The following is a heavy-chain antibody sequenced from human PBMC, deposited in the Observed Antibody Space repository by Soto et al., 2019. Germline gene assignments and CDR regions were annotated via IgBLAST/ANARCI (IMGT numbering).Heavy chain of an antibody. CDR3: ARVNKGSSSGTY. CDR1: GFTFRIYW. J-gene: IGHJ4*02. Sequence: GGSLRLSCAAYGFTFRIYWMSWVRQAPGKGLEWVANIKQDGSEKYYVDSVKGRFTISRDNAKNSLYLQMNSLRVEDTAVYYCARVNKGSSSGTYWGQGTLVTVS. CDR2: IKQDGSEK. V-gene: IGHV3-7*01. D-gene: IGHD6-6*01.